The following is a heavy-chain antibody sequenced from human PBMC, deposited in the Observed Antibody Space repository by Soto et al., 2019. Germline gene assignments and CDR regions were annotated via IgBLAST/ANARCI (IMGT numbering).Heavy chain of an antibody. J-gene: IGHJ4*02. V-gene: IGHV3-15*07. CDR3: SADLPDWGAYAFDY. D-gene: IGHD3-16*01. Sequence: PGGSLRLSCAASGFTFNGAWMNWVRQAPGKGLERVGRVKSSANGGAIDYAAPVEGRFTISRDDSKNTLYLQMNSLITEDTAFYYCSADLPDWGAYAFDYWGQGTLVTVSS. CDR2: VKSSANGGAI. CDR1: GFTFNGAW.